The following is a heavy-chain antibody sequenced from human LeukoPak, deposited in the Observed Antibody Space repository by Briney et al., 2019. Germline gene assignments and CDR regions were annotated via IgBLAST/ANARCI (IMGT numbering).Heavy chain of an antibody. CDR3: ARRRVTYYFDY. D-gene: IGHD2-21*02. CDR2: ITSAGSYT. V-gene: IGHV3-21*01. J-gene: IGHJ4*02. CDR1: GFTFSSYA. Sequence: PGGSLRLSCAASGFTFSSYAMSWVRQAPGKGLEWVSSITSAGSYTYYGDSVKGRFTISRDNDKNSVFLEMNSLRVEDTALYFCARRRVTYYFDYWGEGSLVTVSS.